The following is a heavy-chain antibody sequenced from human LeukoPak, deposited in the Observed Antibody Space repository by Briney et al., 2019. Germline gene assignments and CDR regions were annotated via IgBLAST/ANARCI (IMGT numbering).Heavy chain of an antibody. CDR1: GYTFTSYY. Sequence: ASVKVSCKASGYTFTSYYMHWVRQAAGQGLEWMGIINPSGGSTSYAQKLQGRVTMTRDTFTSTVYMELSSLRSEDTAVYYCARDHGVIRDAGGDAFDIWGQGTMVTVSS. CDR2: INPSGGST. V-gene: IGHV1-46*01. D-gene: IGHD2-21*01. J-gene: IGHJ3*02. CDR3: ARDHGVIRDAGGDAFDI.